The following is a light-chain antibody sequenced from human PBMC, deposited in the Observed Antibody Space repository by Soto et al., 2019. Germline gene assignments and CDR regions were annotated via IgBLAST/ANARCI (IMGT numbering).Light chain of an antibody. CDR3: ATWDSSLTAVV. CDR1: NSNIGNNN. CDR2: DNN. Sequence: QSVLTQPPSVSAAPGQKVTISCSGSNSNIGNNNVSWYQHLPGTAPKLLIFDNNKRPSGIPDRFSGSKSGTSATLGITGLQTGDEADYYCATWDSSLTAVVFGGGTKVTVL. J-gene: IGLJ3*02. V-gene: IGLV1-51*01.